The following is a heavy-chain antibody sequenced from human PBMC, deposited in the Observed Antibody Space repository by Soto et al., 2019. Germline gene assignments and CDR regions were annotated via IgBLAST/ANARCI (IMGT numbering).Heavy chain of an antibody. CDR2: IIPIFGTA. D-gene: IGHD3-22*01. Sequence: QVQLVQSGAEVRKPGSSVKVSCKASGGTFSRHAISWVRQAPGQGLEWMGGIIPIFGTANHAQKFQGRVTIIADESTSTVYMEVSRLRSEDTARYYCARGWVYDSNDYYYAYGGQGTLVIVSS. J-gene: IGHJ4*02. CDR1: GGTFSRHA. V-gene: IGHV1-69*01. CDR3: ARGWVYDSNDYYYAY.